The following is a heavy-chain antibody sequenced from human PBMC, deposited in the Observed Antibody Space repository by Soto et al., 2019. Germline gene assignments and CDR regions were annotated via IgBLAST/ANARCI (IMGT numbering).Heavy chain of an antibody. Sequence: QVQLLQSGPEVKKPGASVKVSCKASGYTFTNYGITWVRQAPGQGLERMGGIGADNGDTHYTEKLQGRVTMTTATSTSSADMELRGLKSDETAVYYCARVRQLVVYFYYTMDFWGKGPPVTGSS. D-gene: IGHD6-6*01. CDR1: GYTFTNYG. V-gene: IGHV1-18*01. CDR3: ARVRQLVVYFYYTMDF. CDR2: IGADNGDT. J-gene: IGHJ6*03.